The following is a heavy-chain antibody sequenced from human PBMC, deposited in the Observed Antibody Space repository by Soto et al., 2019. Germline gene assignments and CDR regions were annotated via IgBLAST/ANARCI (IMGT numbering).Heavy chain of an antibody. D-gene: IGHD6-13*01. CDR1: GFSFSSYA. Sequence: PGGSLRLSCVGSGFSFSSYAMTWVRQAPGKGLEWVSVISGRDGSTYYADSVKGRFTISRDNSKNTLYLQMNTLRAEDTAVYYCARDRERDAWYEDYWGQGTLLTVPQ. CDR3: ARDRERDAWYEDY. V-gene: IGHV3-23*01. CDR2: ISGRDGST. J-gene: IGHJ4*02.